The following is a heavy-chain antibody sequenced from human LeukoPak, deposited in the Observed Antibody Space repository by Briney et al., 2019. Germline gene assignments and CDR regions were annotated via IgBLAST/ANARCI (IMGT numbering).Heavy chain of an antibody. V-gene: IGHV3-53*01. Sequence: PGGSLRRSCAASGFTVSSNYMSWVRQAPGKGLEWVSVIYSGGSTYYADSVKGRFTISRDNSKNTLYLQMNSLRAEDTAVYYCARDPGLMDVRGAFDIWGQGTMVTVSS. J-gene: IGHJ3*02. CDR2: IYSGGST. CDR3: ARDPGLMDVRGAFDI. CDR1: GFTVSSNY. D-gene: IGHD2-8*01.